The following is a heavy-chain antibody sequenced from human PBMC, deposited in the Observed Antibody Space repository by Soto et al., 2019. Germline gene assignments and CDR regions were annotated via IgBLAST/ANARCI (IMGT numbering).Heavy chain of an antibody. J-gene: IGHJ4*02. CDR3: ARTWFGELQSLDY. D-gene: IGHD3-10*01. Sequence: PSETLSLTCAVYGGSFSGYYWSWIRQPPGKGLEWIGEINHSGSTNYNPSLKSRVTISVDTSKNQFSLKLSSVTAADTAVYYCARTWFGELQSLDYWGQGTLVTVSS. V-gene: IGHV4-34*01. CDR2: INHSGST. CDR1: GGSFSGYY.